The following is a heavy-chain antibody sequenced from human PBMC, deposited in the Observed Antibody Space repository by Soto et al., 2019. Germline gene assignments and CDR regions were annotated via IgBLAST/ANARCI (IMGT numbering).Heavy chain of an antibody. Sequence: GSLRLSCAAAGLSFSSYGMGWVRQAPGKGLEWVSGISDSGNTYYRDAVKGRFTISIDNSKNTMSLQMNSLRAEDTAVYYCARNQWELLTWGQGTLVTVPS. J-gene: IGHJ5*02. CDR1: GLSFSSYG. D-gene: IGHD1-26*01. CDR2: ISDSGNT. V-gene: IGHV3-23*01. CDR3: ARNQWELLT.